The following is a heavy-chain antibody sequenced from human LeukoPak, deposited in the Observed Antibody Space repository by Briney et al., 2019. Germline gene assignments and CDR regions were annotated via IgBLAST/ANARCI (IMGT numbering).Heavy chain of an antibody. J-gene: IGHJ5*02. CDR3: ARDNSVEDTAWWFDP. CDR2: ITDNGVST. D-gene: IGHD4-23*01. V-gene: IGHV3-23*01. Sequence: AGGSLRLSCAASGFTISSYDMSWVRQAPGKGLEWVSSITDNGVSTYYADSVKGRFTISRDNSKNMLYLQMNSLRAEDTAVYYCARDNSVEDTAWWFDPWGQGTLVTVSS. CDR1: GFTISSYD.